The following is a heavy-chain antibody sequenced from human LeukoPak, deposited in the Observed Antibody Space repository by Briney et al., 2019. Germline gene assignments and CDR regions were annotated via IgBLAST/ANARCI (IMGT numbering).Heavy chain of an antibody. CDR1: GYSISSGYY. J-gene: IGHJ4*02. D-gene: IGHD6-19*01. CDR3: ARGRIAVADPCY. V-gene: IGHV4-38-2*01. Sequence: SETLSLTCAVSGYSISSGYYWGWVRQPPGKGLEWIGSMYHSGSTYHNPSLRSRVTISVDTSKNQFSLKLSSVTAADTAVYYCARGRIAVADPCYWGQGTLVTVSS. CDR2: MYHSGST.